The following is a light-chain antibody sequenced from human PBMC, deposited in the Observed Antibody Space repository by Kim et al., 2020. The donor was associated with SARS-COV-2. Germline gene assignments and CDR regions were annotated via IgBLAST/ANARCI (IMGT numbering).Light chain of an antibody. CDR3: QQLNSL. V-gene: IGKV1-9*01. CDR1: QGISSY. J-gene: IGKJ5*01. Sequence: FLSASVGDRVTITCRASQGISSYLAWYQQKPGKAPKLLIYAASTLQSGVPSRFSGSGSGTEFTLTISSLQPEDFATYYCQQLNSLFGQGTRLEIK. CDR2: AAS.